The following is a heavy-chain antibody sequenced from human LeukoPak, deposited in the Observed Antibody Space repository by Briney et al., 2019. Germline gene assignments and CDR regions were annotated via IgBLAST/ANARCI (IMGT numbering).Heavy chain of an antibody. V-gene: IGHV1-2*02. CDR1: GYTFTGYY. D-gene: IGHD6-19*01. CDR2: INPNSGGT. J-gene: IGHJ6*03. CDR3: ARDLRYSSGWSASGMDV. Sequence: ASVRVSCKASGYTFTGYYMHWVRQAPGQGLEWMGWINPNSGGTNYAQKFQGRVTMTRDTSISTAYMELSRLRSDDTAVYYCARDLRYSSGWSASGMDVWGKGTTVTISS.